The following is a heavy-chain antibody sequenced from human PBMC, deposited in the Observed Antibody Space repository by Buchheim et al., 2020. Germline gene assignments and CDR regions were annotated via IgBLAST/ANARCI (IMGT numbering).Heavy chain of an antibody. V-gene: IGHV4-59*01. CDR3: ARGTKSAPGVFDY. CDR1: GGSISSYY. D-gene: IGHD6-13*01. Sequence: QVQLQESGPGLVKPSETLSLTCTVSGGSISSYYWSWIRQPPGKGLEWIGYTYYTGSTNYNPPLKGRVTISVETSKHQFSLKLRAVTAADTAVYYCARGTKSAPGVFDYWGQGTL. CDR2: TYYTGST. J-gene: IGHJ4*02.